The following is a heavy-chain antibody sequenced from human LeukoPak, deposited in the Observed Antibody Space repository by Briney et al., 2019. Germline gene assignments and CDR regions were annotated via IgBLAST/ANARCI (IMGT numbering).Heavy chain of an antibody. CDR1: GGSFSGYY. CDR3: ASVNCSGGSCYSGLFDY. Sequence: SETLSLTCAVYGGSFSGYYRSWIRQPPGKGLEWIGEINHSGSTNYNPSLKSRVTISVDTSKNQFSLKLSSVTAADTAVYYCASVNCSGGSCYSGLFDYWGQGTLVTVSS. D-gene: IGHD2-15*01. V-gene: IGHV4-34*01. J-gene: IGHJ4*02. CDR2: INHSGST.